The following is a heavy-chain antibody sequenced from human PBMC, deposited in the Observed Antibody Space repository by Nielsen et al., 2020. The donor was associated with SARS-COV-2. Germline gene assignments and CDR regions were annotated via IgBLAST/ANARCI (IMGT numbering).Heavy chain of an antibody. CDR1: GFTFSTYG. Sequence: GESLKISCVASGFTFSTYGMHWVRQAPGKGLEWVAAISYDGSNKYYVDSVKGRFTISRDNSKNTLYLQMSSLREEDTAVYYCAKDWTAIVVVPSGGVDYWGQGTRVTVSS. V-gene: IGHV3-30*18. J-gene: IGHJ4*02. CDR3: AKDWTAIVVVPSGGVDY. D-gene: IGHD2-15*01. CDR2: ISYDGSNK.